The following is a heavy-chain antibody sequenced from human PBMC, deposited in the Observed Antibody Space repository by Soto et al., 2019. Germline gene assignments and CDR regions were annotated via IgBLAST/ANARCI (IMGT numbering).Heavy chain of an antibody. D-gene: IGHD2-8*02. CDR2: LNYGGST. J-gene: IGHJ4*02. Sequence: PSETLSLTCTVSGDSIRSSSYFWGWIRQPPGKGLEWIGSLNYGGSTYYNPSLESRVTISVDTSKSQFSLKVSSVTAADTAVYFCARLDVQLLTIDSWGQGTLVTVSS. CDR3: ARLDVQLLTIDS. V-gene: IGHV4-39*01. CDR1: GDSIRSSSYF.